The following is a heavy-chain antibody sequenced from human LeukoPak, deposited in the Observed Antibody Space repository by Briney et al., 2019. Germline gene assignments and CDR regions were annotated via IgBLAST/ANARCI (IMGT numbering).Heavy chain of an antibody. Sequence: GGSLRLSCAASGFTFSSYWMSWVRQAPGKGLEWVANIKQDGSEKYYVDSVKGRFTISRDNARNSLYLQMNSLRAEDTAVYYCARKGGATTYGYYYYYMDVWGKGTTVTISS. D-gene: IGHD1-26*01. V-gene: IGHV3-7*01. J-gene: IGHJ6*03. CDR1: GFTFSSYW. CDR2: IKQDGSEK. CDR3: ARKGGATTYGYYYYYMDV.